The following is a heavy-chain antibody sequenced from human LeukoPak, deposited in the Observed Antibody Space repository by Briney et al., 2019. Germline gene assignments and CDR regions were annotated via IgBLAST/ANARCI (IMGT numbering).Heavy chain of an antibody. CDR1: GGSFSGYY. J-gene: IGHJ4*02. D-gene: IGHD3-10*01. CDR2: INHSGST. Sequence: PSETLSLTCVVYGGSFSGYYWSWIRQPPGKGLEWIGEINHSGSTNYNPSLKSRVTISVDTSKNQFSLKLSSVTAADTAVYYCARGSPRYYYGSGSYYSWVTYYFDYWGQGTLVTVSS. V-gene: IGHV4-34*01. CDR3: ARGSPRYYYGSGSYYSWVTYYFDY.